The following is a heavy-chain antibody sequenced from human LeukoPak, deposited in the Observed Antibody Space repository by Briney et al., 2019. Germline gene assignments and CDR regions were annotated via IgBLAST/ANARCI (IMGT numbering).Heavy chain of an antibody. J-gene: IGHJ4*02. D-gene: IGHD5-24*01. CDR2: ISGSGGTT. Sequence: GGSLRLSCAASGFTFSTYAMSWVRQAPGKGLEWVVGISGSGGTTYYADSVKGRFTISRDNSKNTLYLQMNSLRAEDTAVYYCAKKSLVRQMGLYFDYWGQGTLVTVSS. CDR3: AKKSLVRQMGLYFDY. V-gene: IGHV3-23*01. CDR1: GFTFSTYA.